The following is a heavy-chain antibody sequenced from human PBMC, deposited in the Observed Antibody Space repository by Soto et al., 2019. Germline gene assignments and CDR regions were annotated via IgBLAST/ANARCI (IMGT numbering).Heavy chain of an antibody. CDR1: GFTFSNAW. V-gene: IGHV3-15*01. Sequence: GGSLRLSCAASGFTFSNAWMSWVRQAPGKGLEWVGRIKSKTDGGTTDYAAPVKGRFTISRDDSKNTLYLQMNSLKTEDTAVYYARVDSYYYGMDVWGQGTTVTVSS. CDR2: IKSKTDGGTT. CDR3: RVDSYYYGMDV. J-gene: IGHJ6*02.